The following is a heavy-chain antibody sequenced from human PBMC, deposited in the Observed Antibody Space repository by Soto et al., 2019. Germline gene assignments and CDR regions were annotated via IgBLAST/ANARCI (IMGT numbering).Heavy chain of an antibody. J-gene: IGHJ4*02. CDR2: IDHSGYT. D-gene: IGHD4-17*01. Sequence: PSETLSLTCAVYGGSFSGYYWNWIRQPPGKGLEWIGEIDHSGYTNYNPSVKSRVTISVDTSKNRFSLSLNSVTASDTAVYFCVSQRTTVPTQAYFDYWGPGALVTVSS. CDR3: VSQRTTVPTQAYFDY. CDR1: GGSFSGYY. V-gene: IGHV4-34*01.